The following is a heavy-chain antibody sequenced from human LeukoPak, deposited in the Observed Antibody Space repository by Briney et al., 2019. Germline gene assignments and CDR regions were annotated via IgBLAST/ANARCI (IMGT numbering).Heavy chain of an antibody. CDR3: ARHPADFMGIEYYFDY. D-gene: IGHD7-27*01. CDR2: IYPGDSDT. V-gene: IGHV5-51*01. J-gene: IGHJ4*02. Sequence: GESLKISCKGSGYSFTSYWIGWVRQMPGKGLKWMGIIYPGDSDTRYSPSFQGQVTISADKSISTAYLQWSSLKASDTAMYYCARHPADFMGIEYYFDYWGQGTLVTVSS. CDR1: GYSFTSYW.